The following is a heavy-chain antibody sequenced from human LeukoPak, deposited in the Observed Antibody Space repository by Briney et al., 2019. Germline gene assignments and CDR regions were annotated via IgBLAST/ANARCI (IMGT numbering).Heavy chain of an antibody. Sequence: PSETLSLTCTVSGGSFSGYYWSWIRQPPGKGLEWIGSFYHTGITYYNPSLKSRVTISVDTSKNQFSLYLRSVTAADTAVYYCARSYFTTAIDYWGQGTLVTVSS. CDR1: GGSFSGYY. D-gene: IGHD1-1*01. V-gene: IGHV4-38-2*02. J-gene: IGHJ4*02. CDR3: ARSYFTTAIDY. CDR2: FYHTGIT.